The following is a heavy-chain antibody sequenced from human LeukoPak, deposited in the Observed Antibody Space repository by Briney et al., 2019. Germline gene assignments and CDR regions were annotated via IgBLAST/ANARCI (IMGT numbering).Heavy chain of an antibody. Sequence: GSSVKVSCKASGGTFSSYAISWVRQAPGQGLEWMGRIIPILGIANYAQKFQGRVTITADKSTSTAYMELSSLRSEDTAVYFCARGPVIFATIGYYYYMDVWGKGTTVTVSS. CDR1: GGTFSSYA. D-gene: IGHD3-3*01. J-gene: IGHJ6*03. CDR3: ARGPVIFATIGYYYYMDV. V-gene: IGHV1-69*04. CDR2: IIPILGIA.